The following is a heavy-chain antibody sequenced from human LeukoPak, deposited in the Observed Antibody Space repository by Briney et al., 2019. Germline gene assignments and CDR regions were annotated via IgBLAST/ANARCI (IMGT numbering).Heavy chain of an antibody. V-gene: IGHV3-15*01. D-gene: IGHD2-8*01. Sequence: PGGSLRLSCAASGITFTNAWLTWVRQAPGKGLEWVGRVKTKGDGWAADYAAPVKGRFTISRDDSTKTLYLQMNSLKTEDTAVYYCTTDRMIYATNWAVSWFDPWGQGTLVTVSS. CDR2: VKTKGDGWAA. CDR1: GITFTNAW. J-gene: IGHJ5*02. CDR3: TTDRMIYATNWAVSWFDP.